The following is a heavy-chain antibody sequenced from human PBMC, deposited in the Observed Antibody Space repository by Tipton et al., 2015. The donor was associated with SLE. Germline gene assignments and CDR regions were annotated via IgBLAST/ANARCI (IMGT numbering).Heavy chain of an antibody. D-gene: IGHD3-16*01. V-gene: IGHV4-61*08. Sequence: TLSLTCTVSGGSVSSSGYYWAWIRQPPGKGLEWIGHIFYTGSTRYNPSLKSRVTISVDTSKSQIFLKMSSVTAADTAVYYCARDSLNWGSYYHGMDVWGQGTTVTVSS. CDR2: IFYTGST. J-gene: IGHJ6*02. CDR3: ARDSLNWGSYYHGMDV. CDR1: GGSVSSSGYY.